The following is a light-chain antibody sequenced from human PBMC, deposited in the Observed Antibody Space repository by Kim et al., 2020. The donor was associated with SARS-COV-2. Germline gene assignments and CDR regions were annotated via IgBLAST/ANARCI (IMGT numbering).Light chain of an antibody. V-gene: IGLV3-19*01. Sequence: ALGQTVRITCQGDSLRRYPASWYQQKPGQAPILVMHDKNNVRPSGVPDRFAGSNSGNTAFLTITGDQVEEEAAYYCGSRDNNGPGVFGGGTKLTVL. CDR1: SLRRYP. CDR3: GSRDNNGPGV. CDR2: DKN. J-gene: IGLJ3*02.